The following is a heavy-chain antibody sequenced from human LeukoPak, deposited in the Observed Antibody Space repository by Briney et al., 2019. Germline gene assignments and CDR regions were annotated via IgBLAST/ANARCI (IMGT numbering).Heavy chain of an antibody. CDR3: ARGIPAAGTNWFDP. J-gene: IGHJ5*02. CDR2: IHYSGTT. Sequence: SETLSLTCAVYGGSFSDYSWSWIRQPPGKGLEWIGYIHYSGTTDYNPSLRSRVTISVDTSKNQFSLKLRSVTAADTAVYYCARGIPAAGTNWFDPWGQGTLVTVSS. V-gene: IGHV4-30-4*08. CDR1: GGSFSDYS. D-gene: IGHD6-13*01.